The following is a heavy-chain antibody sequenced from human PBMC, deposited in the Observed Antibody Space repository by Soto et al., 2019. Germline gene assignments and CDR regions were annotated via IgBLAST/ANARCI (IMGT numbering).Heavy chain of an antibody. J-gene: IGHJ4*02. Sequence: GGSLRLSCAASGFTFSSYVMYWVRQAPGKGLEWVALISYDGSNKYYADSVKGRFTISRANSKNTLYLQMNSLRAEDTAVYYCARGQRLRYFDWLLVGYWGQGTLVTSPQ. V-gene: IGHV3-30-3*01. D-gene: IGHD3-9*01. CDR2: ISYDGSNK. CDR1: GFTFSSYV. CDR3: ARGQRLRYFDWLLVGY.